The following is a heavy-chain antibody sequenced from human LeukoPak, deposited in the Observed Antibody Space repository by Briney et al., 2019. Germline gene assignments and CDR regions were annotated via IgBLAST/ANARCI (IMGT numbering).Heavy chain of an antibody. V-gene: IGHV1-18*01. D-gene: IGHD3-3*01. CDR2: ISAYNGNT. CDR3: ARDQVGVSGVPEDAFDI. Sequence: GASAKVSCKASGYTFTSYGISWVRQAPGQGLEWMGWISAYNGNTNYAQKLQGRVTMTTDTSTSTAYMELRSLRSDDTAVYYCARDQVGVSGVPEDAFDIWGQGTMVTVSS. J-gene: IGHJ3*02. CDR1: GYTFTSYG.